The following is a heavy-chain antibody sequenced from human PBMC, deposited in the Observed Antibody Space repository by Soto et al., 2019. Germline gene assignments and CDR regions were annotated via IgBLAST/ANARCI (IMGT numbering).Heavy chain of an antibody. V-gene: IGHV3-7*05. CDR1: GFTFSSYW. J-gene: IGHJ6*02. D-gene: IGHD6-13*01. CDR3: ARSGSSRMYYYYGMDV. Sequence: GGSLRLSCAASGFTFSSYWMSWVRQAPGKGLEWVASIKQDGSEKYYVDSVKGRFTISRDNAKNPLYLQMNSLRAEDTAVYYCARSGSSRMYYYYGMDVWGQGTTVTVSS. CDR2: IKQDGSEK.